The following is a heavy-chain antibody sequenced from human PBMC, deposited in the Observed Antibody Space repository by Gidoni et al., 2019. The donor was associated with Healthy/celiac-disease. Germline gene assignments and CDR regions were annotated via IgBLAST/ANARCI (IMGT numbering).Heavy chain of an antibody. D-gene: IGHD4-17*01. CDR1: GGSFRGYY. J-gene: IGHJ6*03. V-gene: IGHV4-34*01. Sequence: QVQLQQWGAGLLKPSGTLSLTCAVYGGSFRGYYLSWIRQPPGKGLDWIGEINLSGSTNYNQSRKRRVTISVDTSKNQFSLKLSSVTAADTAGYYCASNYGDYGMGYYYYYMDVWGKGTTVTVSS. CDR3: ASNYGDYGMGYYYYYMDV. CDR2: INLSGST.